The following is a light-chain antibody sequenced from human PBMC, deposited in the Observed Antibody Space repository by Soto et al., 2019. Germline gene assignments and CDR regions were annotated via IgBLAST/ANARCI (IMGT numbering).Light chain of an antibody. CDR2: TDY. CDR1: SSNIGSNS. Sequence: QSVLTQPPSASGTPGQRVTISCSGSSSNIGSNSVNWYQQLPGTAPKLLIYTDYQRPSGVPDRFSGSKSGTSASLAISGLQSEDEADYYCAAWDDSLNVVFGGGTKRTVL. CDR3: AAWDDSLNVV. V-gene: IGLV1-44*01. J-gene: IGLJ2*01.